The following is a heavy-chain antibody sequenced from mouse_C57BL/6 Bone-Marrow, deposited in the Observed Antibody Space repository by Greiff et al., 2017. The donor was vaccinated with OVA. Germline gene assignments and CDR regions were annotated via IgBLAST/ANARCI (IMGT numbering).Heavy chain of an antibody. D-gene: IGHD1-1*01. CDR2: INPNNGGT. J-gene: IGHJ3*01. Sequence: VQLQQSGPELVKPGASVKMSCKASGYTFTDYNMHWVKQSHGKSLEWIGYINPNNGGTSYNQKFKGKATLTVNKSSSTAYMELRSLTSEDSAVYYCARGDYYGSSRLWFAYWGQGTLVTVSA. V-gene: IGHV1-22*01. CDR1: GYTFTDYN. CDR3: ARGDYYGSSRLWFAY.